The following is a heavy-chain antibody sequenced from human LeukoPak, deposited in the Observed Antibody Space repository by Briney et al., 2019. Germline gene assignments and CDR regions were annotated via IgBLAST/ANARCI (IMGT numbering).Heavy chain of an antibody. J-gene: IGHJ6*02. CDR1: GFAFRTHW. CDR3: AGDGVLGGRDV. CDR2: VNAEGGDT. D-gene: IGHD4/OR15-4a*01. Sequence: GGSLRLSCAASGFAFRTHWMNWVRQAPGKGLELVANVNAEGGDTNYVDSVKGRFTISRDNAKNSLYLQMNSLRVEDTAVYYCAGDGVLGGRDVWGQGTTVTVS. V-gene: IGHV3-7*01.